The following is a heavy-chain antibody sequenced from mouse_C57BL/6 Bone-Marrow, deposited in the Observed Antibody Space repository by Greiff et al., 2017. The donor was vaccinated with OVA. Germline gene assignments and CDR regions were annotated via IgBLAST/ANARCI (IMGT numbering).Heavy chain of an antibody. D-gene: IGHD1-1*01. CDR1: GYTFTSYW. Sequence: EVQRVESGTVLARPGASVKMSCKTSGYTFTSYWMHWVKQRPGQGLEWIGAIYPGNSDTSYNQKFKGKANLTAVTSASTAYMELSSLTNEDSAVYYCTREGTTVVATRDFDYWGKGTTLTVSS. CDR3: TREGTTVVATRDFDY. J-gene: IGHJ2*01. CDR2: IYPGNSDT. V-gene: IGHV1-5*01.